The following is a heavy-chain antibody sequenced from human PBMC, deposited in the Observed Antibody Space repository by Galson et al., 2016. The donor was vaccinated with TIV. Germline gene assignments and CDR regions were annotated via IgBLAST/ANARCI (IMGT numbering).Heavy chain of an antibody. J-gene: IGHJ4*02. V-gene: IGHV3-9*01. CDR2: ISWNSGNI. CDR1: GFTFDDYA. Sequence: CAASGFTFDDYAMHWVRQAPGKGLEWVSGISWNSGNIGYADSVKGRFTISRDSAKNSLFLQMNSLRAEDTALYYCVKEGYGSGSRFDYWAREPWSPSPQ. CDR3: VKEGYGSGSRFDY. D-gene: IGHD3-10*01.